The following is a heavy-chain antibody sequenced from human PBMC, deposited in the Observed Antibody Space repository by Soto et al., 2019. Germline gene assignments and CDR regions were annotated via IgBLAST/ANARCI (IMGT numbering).Heavy chain of an antibody. V-gene: IGHV1-3*01. CDR2: INAGNGNT. J-gene: IGHJ4*02. CDR1: GYTFTSYA. Sequence: EASVKVSCKASGYTFTSYAMHWVRQAPGQRLEWMGWINAGNGNTKYSQKFQGRVTITRDTSASTAYMELSSLRSEDTAVYYCARGTFTMIVVVPTPMDYWGQGTLVTVSS. CDR3: ARGTFTMIVVVPTPMDY. D-gene: IGHD3-22*01.